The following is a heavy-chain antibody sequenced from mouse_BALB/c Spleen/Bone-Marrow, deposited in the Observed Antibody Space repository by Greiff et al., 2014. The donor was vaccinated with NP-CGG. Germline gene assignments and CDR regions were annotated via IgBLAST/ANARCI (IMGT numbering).Heavy chain of an antibody. V-gene: IGHV1-14*01. CDR3: PRGNYYEYDYFDY. CDR2: INPYNDGT. Sequence: EVQLQESGPGLVKPGDSVKMSCKASGYTFTSYVMHWGMQKPGRGLEWIGYINPYNDGTTYNEKFKGKATLTSDKSSSTAYMELSSLTSEDSAVYYCPRGNYYEYDYFDYWGQGTSLTVSS. CDR1: GYTFTSYV. J-gene: IGHJ2*02. D-gene: IGHD2-4*01.